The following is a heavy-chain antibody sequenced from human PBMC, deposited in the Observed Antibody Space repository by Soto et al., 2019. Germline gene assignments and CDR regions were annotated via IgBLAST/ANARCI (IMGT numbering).Heavy chain of an antibody. CDR3: AKHFDSSGYTVPYYFDY. D-gene: IGHD3-22*01. CDR2: ISGSGGST. CDR1: GFTFSSYA. Sequence: LRLSCAASGFTFSSYAMSWVRQAPEKGLEWVSTISGSGGSTYYADSVKGRFTISRDNSKNTLYLQMNSLRAEDTAVYYCAKHFDSSGYTVPYYFDYWGQGTLVTVSS. V-gene: IGHV3-23*01. J-gene: IGHJ4*02.